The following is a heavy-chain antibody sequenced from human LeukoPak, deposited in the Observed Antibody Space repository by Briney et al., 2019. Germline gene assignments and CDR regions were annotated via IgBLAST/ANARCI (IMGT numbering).Heavy chain of an antibody. J-gene: IGHJ4*02. V-gene: IGHV4-39*07. Sequence: SETLSPTCTVSGGSISSNNYYWGWIRQPPGKGLEWIGSIYYTGSTNYNPSLKSRVTISVDTSKNQFSLKLNSVTAADTAVYYCATYYHTSGYSISYWGQGTLVTVSS. D-gene: IGHD3-22*01. CDR2: IYYTGST. CDR3: ATYYHTSGYSISY. CDR1: GGSISSNNYY.